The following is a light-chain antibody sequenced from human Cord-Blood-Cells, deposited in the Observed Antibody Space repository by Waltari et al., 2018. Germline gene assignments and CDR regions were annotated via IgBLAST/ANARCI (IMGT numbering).Light chain of an antibody. CDR1: SRDGGGYNY. CDR2: DVS. V-gene: IGLV2-14*03. Sequence: QSALTQPASVSGSPGQSITISCTGTSRDGGGYNYVSWYQQHPGNAPNLMIYDVSNRPSGVSNRFSCSKSGNTASMTISGLQAEDEADYYCSSYTSSSTLVFGGGTKLTVL. J-gene: IGLJ3*02. CDR3: SSYTSSSTLV.